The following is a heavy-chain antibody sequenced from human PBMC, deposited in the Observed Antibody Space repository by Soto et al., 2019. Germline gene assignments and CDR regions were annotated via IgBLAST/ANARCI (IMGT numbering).Heavy chain of an antibody. CDR3: ARGEGYCSGGSCYSGYYYYGMDV. V-gene: IGHV1-69*06. CDR1: GGTFSSYA. D-gene: IGHD2-15*01. J-gene: IGHJ6*02. Sequence: SVKVSCKASGGTFSSYAISWVREAPGQGLEWMGGISPIFGTANYAQKFQGRVTITADKSTSTAYMELSSLRSEDTAVYYCARGEGYCSGGSCYSGYYYYGMDVWGQGTTVTVSS. CDR2: ISPIFGTA.